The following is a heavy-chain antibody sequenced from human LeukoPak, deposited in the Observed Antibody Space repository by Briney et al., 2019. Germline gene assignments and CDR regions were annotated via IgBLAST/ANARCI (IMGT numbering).Heavy chain of an antibody. Sequence: SETLSLTCTVSGGSISSYFGSWIRQPPGKGLEWIGYIYYSGSTNYNPSLKSRVTISVDTSKNQFSLKLSSVTAADTAVYYCANLRRYDSSGYYSDYWGQGTLVTVSP. J-gene: IGHJ4*02. V-gene: IGHV4-59*08. CDR2: IYYSGST. CDR3: ANLRRYDSSGYYSDY. D-gene: IGHD3-22*01. CDR1: GGSISSYF.